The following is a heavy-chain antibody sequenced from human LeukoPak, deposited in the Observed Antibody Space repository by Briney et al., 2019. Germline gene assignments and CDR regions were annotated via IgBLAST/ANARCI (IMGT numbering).Heavy chain of an antibody. CDR2: SYYTGTT. V-gene: IGHV4-59*08. CDR1: GGSISSYY. J-gene: IGHJ4*02. Sequence: SETLSLTCTVSGGSISSYYWSWLRQPPGKGLECIGYSYYTGTTKYNPSLKSRVTISVDTPKKQLSLKLSSVTAADTAVYYCARLPLRSHFDYWGQGTLVTVSS. CDR3: ARLPLRSHFDY.